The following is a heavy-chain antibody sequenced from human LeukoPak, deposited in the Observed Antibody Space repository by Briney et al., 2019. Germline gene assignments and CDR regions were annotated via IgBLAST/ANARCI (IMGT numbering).Heavy chain of an antibody. CDR1: GSSVSSGGYY. D-gene: IGHD2-2*01. J-gene: IGHJ4*02. CDR3: ARGTLIVVVKD. Sequence: SETLSLTCTVSGSSVSSGGYYWSWIRQHPGKGLEWIGYIYYSGSTYYNPSLKSRVTISVDTSKNQFSLKLSSATAADTAVYYCARGTLIVVVKDWGQGTLVTVSS. CDR2: IYYSGST. V-gene: IGHV4-31*03.